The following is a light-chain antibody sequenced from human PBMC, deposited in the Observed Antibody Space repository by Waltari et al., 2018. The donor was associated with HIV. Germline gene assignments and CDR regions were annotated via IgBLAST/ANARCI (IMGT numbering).Light chain of an antibody. V-gene: IGLV1-47*01. CDR1: SSNIESNY. J-gene: IGLJ3*02. CDR3: AAWDDSLSGWV. Sequence: QSVLTQPPSASGTPGQRVTISCSGSSSNIESNYVYWYQQLPGTAPKLLIYRNDQRPSGVPDRFSASKSGTSASLAIGGLRSEDEADYYCAAWDDSLSGWVFGGGTKLTVL. CDR2: RND.